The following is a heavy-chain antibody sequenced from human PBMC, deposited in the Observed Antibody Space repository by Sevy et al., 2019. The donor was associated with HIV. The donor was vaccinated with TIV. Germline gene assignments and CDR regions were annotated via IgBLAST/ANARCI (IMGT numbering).Heavy chain of an antibody. CDR2: INPSGGST. Sequence: ASVKVSCKASGYTFTSYYMHWVRQAPGQGLEWMGIINPSGGSTSYAQKFQGRVTMTRDTSTSTVYMELGSLRSEDTAVYYCARDDPSLYFDYWGQGTLVTVSS. V-gene: IGHV1-46*03. CDR1: GYTFTSYY. J-gene: IGHJ4*02. CDR3: ARDDPSLYFDY.